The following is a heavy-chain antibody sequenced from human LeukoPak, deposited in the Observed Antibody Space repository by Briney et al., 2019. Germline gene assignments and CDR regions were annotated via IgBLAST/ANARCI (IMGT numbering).Heavy chain of an antibody. CDR2: ISPSGGST. CDR1: GYTFTSNY. D-gene: IGHD1-26*01. V-gene: IGHV1-46*01. CDR3: AFSSYYLQGNYYYMDV. Sequence: ASVKVSCKAFGYTFTSNYMHWVRQAPGQGPEWMGVISPSGGSTTYAQKFQGRVTLTRDMSTSTDYLELRSLRSDDTAVYYCAFSSYYLQGNYYYMDVWGKGTTVTVSS. J-gene: IGHJ6*03.